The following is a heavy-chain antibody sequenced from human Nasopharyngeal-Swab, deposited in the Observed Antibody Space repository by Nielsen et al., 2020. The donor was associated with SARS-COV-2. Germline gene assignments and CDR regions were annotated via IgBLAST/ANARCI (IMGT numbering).Heavy chain of an antibody. CDR3: ARKSSPFSASVH. J-gene: IGHJ4*02. CDR1: GFTFRNYW. V-gene: IGHV3-7*01. D-gene: IGHD5/OR15-5a*01. CDR2: VKQDGTEK. Sequence: GESLKISCAASGFTFRNYWMTWVRQAPGKGLEWVANVKQDGTEKYYVDSVKGRFTISRDNAKNSLYLQMNSLRVEDTAVYYCARKSSPFSASVHWGQGSLVTVSS.